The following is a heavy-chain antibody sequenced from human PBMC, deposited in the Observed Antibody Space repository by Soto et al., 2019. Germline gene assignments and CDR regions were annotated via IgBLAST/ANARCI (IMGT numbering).Heavy chain of an antibody. J-gene: IGHJ6*01. Sequence: SETLSLTCTVSCGSIRSYYWSWIRQPPGKGLEWTGYIYYSVSTYYNPSLKSRVTISVDTSKNQFSLKLSSVTAADTAVYYCARDLNYYGSGTLGGMDVWGQGTTVTVSS. CDR1: CGSIRSYY. V-gene: IGHV4-59*12. D-gene: IGHD3-10*01. CDR3: ARDLNYYGSGTLGGMDV. CDR2: IYYSVST.